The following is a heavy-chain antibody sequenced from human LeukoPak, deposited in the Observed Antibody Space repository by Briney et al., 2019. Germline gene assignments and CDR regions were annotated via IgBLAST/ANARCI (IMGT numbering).Heavy chain of an antibody. Sequence: SETLSLTCTVSGGSISSYYWSWIRQPAGKGLEWIGRIYTSGSTNYNPSLKSRVTMSVDTSKNQSSLKLSSVTAADTAVYYCARDLTTVVVPAAIRPDYYMDVWGKGTTVTVSS. CDR2: IYTSGST. J-gene: IGHJ6*03. CDR1: GGSISSYY. V-gene: IGHV4-4*07. D-gene: IGHD2-2*02. CDR3: ARDLTTVVVPAAIRPDYYMDV.